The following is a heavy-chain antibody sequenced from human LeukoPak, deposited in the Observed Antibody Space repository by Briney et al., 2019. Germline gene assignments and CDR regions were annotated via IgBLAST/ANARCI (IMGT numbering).Heavy chain of an antibody. D-gene: IGHD2-21*02. Sequence: PSQTLSLTCTVSGGSISSGDYYWSWIRQPPGKGLEWIGYIYYSGSTYYNPSLKSRVTISVDTSKNQFSLKLSSVTAADTAVYYCARGPWVVTAARHWYFDLWGRGTLVTVSS. CDR1: GGSISSGDYY. V-gene: IGHV4-30-4*01. CDR2: IYYSGST. CDR3: ARGPWVVTAARHWYFDL. J-gene: IGHJ2*01.